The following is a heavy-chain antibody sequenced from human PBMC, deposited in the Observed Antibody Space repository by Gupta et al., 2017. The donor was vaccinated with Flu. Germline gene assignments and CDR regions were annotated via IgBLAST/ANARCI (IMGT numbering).Heavy chain of an antibody. V-gene: IGHV3-7*01. D-gene: IGHD2-15*01. CDR2: IKQDGSEK. CDR1: GFGFSSYW. CDR3: ARDGCSGGNCYSYWFDP. Sequence: EVQLVESGGGLVQPGGSLRLSCAASGFGFSSYWMSWVRQAPGKGLEWVANIKQDGSEKNYVDSVKGRFTISRDNAKNSVHLQMNSLRDEDTAVYYCARDGCSGGNCYSYWFDPWGQGTLVTVSS. J-gene: IGHJ5*02.